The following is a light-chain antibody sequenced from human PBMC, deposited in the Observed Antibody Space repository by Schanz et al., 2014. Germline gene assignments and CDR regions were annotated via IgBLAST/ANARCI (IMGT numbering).Light chain of an antibody. CDR2: GAS. J-gene: IGKJ4*01. V-gene: IGKV3D-20*02. Sequence: EIVLTQSPGTLSLSPGERATLSCRASQSVHRNYLAWHQQKPGQAPRLLIYGASNRAAGIPDRFSGSGSGTDFTLTISSLEPEDFAVYYCQQRSKWPLTFGGGTKVEIK. CDR1: QSVHRNY. CDR3: QQRSKWPLT.